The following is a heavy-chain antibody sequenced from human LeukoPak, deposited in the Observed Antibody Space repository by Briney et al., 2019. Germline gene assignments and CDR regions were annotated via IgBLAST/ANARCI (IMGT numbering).Heavy chain of an antibody. CDR2: IYYSGST. CDR1: GGSISSYY. D-gene: IGHD1-26*01. V-gene: IGHV4-59*01. CDR3: ARSIVGAQLYFDY. Sequence: SETLSLTCTVSGGSISSYYWSWIRQPPGKGLEWIGYIYYSGSTNYNPSLKSRVTISVDTSKNQCSLKLSSVTAADTAVYYCARSIVGAQLYFDYWGQGTLVTVSS. J-gene: IGHJ4*02.